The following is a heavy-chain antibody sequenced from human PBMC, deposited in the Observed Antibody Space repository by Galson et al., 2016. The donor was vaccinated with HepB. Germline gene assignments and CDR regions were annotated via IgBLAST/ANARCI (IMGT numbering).Heavy chain of an antibody. D-gene: IGHD1-7*01. V-gene: IGHV3-7*03. J-gene: IGHJ1*01. Sequence: SLRLSCAGSGFTFSSYAMSWVRQAPGKGLEWVANMNQDESDINYVDSVKGRFIISRDDAKNSLYLQMNSLRPEDTAMYYCARETTACADWGQGTLVTVAS. CDR2: MNQDESDI. CDR3: ARETTACAD. CDR1: GFTFSSYA.